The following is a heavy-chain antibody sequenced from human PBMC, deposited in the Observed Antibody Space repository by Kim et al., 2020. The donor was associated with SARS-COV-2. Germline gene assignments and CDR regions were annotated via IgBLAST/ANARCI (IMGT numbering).Heavy chain of an antibody. CDR2: IAGTTGIT. CDR1: GFTFSNYA. D-gene: IGHD3-10*01. J-gene: IGHJ4*02. V-gene: IGHV3-23*01. CDR3: AKMVRASAYYFDH. Sequence: GGSLRLSCAASGFTFSNYAMSWVRQAPGKGLEWVSGIAGTTGITYYADSVKGRFTISRDNSKNTLYLQMNSLRAEDTAIYYCAKMVRASAYYFDHWGQGTLVTVSS.